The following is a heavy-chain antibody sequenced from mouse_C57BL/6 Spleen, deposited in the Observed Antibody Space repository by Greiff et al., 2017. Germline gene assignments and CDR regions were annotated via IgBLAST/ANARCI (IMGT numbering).Heavy chain of an antibody. CDR3: ARSRYDYDQAWFAY. V-gene: IGHV1-55*01. D-gene: IGHD2-4*01. Sequence: QVPVKQPGAELVKPGASVKMSCKASGYTFTSYWITWVKQRPGQGLEWIGDIYPGSGSTNYNEQFKSKATLTVDTSSSTAYMQLSSLTSEDSAVYYCARSRYDYDQAWFAYWGQGTLVTVSA. J-gene: IGHJ3*01. CDR1: GYTFTSYW. CDR2: IYPGSGST.